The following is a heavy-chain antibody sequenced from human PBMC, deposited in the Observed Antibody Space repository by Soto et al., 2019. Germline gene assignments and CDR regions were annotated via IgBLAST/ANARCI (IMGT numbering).Heavy chain of an antibody. J-gene: IGHJ6*02. D-gene: IGHD5-18*01. V-gene: IGHV3-48*01. CDR2: ISGSSSTI. Sequence: EVQLVESGGGLVQPGGSLRLSCAASGFTFSSYSMNWVRQAPGKGLEWVSYISGSSSTIYYADSVKGRFTISRDNAKNSLYLQRNSLRAEDTAVYYCARESYGYSNAYYYYGMDVWGQGTTVTVSS. CDR3: ARESYGYSNAYYYYGMDV. CDR1: GFTFSSYS.